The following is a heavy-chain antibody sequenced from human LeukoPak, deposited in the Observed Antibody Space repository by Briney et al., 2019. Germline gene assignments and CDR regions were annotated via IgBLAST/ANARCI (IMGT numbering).Heavy chain of an antibody. CDR2: INHSGST. CDR3: ARGLRYCGGDCSYYYYYGMDV. J-gene: IGHJ6*02. Sequence: SETLSLTCAVYGGSFSGYYWSWIRQPPGKGLEWIGEINHSGSTNYNPSLKSRVTISVDTSKNQFSPKLSSVTAADTAVYYCARGLRYCGGDCSYYYYYGMDVWGQGATVTVSS. V-gene: IGHV4-34*01. D-gene: IGHD2-21*02. CDR1: GGSFSGYY.